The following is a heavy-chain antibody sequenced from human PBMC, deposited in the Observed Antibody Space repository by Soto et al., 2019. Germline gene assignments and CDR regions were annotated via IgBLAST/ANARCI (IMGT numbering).Heavy chain of an antibody. D-gene: IGHD6-13*01. CDR3: AKGLGISADGPGY. V-gene: IGHV3-23*01. CDR2: ISDSGGST. J-gene: IGHJ4*02. Sequence: EVQLLESGGGLIQPGGSLRLSCAASGFTFNNYGMSWVRKAPGKGLEWVSGISDSGGSTYYADSVKGRFTISRDNSKHTLYLQMNSLRAEHTAVYYCAKGLGISADGPGYWGQQTLITVSS. CDR1: GFTFNNYG.